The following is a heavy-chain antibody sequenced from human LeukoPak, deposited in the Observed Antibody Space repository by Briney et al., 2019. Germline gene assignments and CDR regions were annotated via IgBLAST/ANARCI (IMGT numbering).Heavy chain of an antibody. Sequence: PGGSLRLSCAASGFAFSSFAMGWVRQSPGKGLEWLSTINGGGNTTSYSDSVKGRFTISRDNSKNTLYLHMDSLRPDDTAIYYCTKELHVAVAVADYYYFYMDVWGRGTAVTVSS. J-gene: IGHJ6*03. D-gene: IGHD6-19*01. CDR3: TKELHVAVAVADYYYFYMDV. V-gene: IGHV3-23*01. CDR2: INGGGNTT. CDR1: GFAFSSFA.